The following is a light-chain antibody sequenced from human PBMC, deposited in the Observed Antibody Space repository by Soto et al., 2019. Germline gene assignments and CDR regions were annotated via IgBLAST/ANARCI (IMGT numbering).Light chain of an antibody. CDR2: RNN. Sequence: XSGSSSNIGSNYVYWYQQLPGTAPKLLIYRNNQRPSGVPDRFSGSKSGTSASLAISGLRSEDEADYYCAAWEDSLSGPVVFGGGTKRTVL. CDR1: SSNIGSNY. V-gene: IGLV1-47*01. J-gene: IGLJ2*01. CDR3: AAWEDSLSGPVV.